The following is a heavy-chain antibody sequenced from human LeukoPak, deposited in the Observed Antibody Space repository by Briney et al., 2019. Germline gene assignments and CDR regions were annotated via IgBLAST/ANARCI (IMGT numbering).Heavy chain of an antibody. CDR2: ISSSGGTT. CDR3: AKDRNGWPTNFDS. Sequence: PGGSLRLSCAASGFTFSTYAVNRVRQAPGKGLEWVSAISSSGGTTYYADSVKGRFSISRDNSKNMVHLQMNSLRAEDTAVYYCAKDRNGWPTNFDSWGQGTLVTVSA. D-gene: IGHD6-19*01. V-gene: IGHV3-23*01. CDR1: GFTFSTYA. J-gene: IGHJ4*02.